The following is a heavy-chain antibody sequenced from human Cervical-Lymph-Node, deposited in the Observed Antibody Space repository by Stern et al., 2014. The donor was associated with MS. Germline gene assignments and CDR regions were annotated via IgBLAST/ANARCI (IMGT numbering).Heavy chain of an antibody. D-gene: IGHD6-19*01. J-gene: IGHJ5*02. CDR3: ARLTGAAVAGTIWFDP. CDR2: IYYSGST. Sequence: QVQLQESGPGLVKPSETLSLTCTVSGGSISSSSYYWGWIRQPPGKGLEWIGSIYYSGSTYYNPSLKSRVTISVDTSKNQFSLKLSSVTAADTAVYYCARLTGAAVAGTIWFDPWGQGTLVTVSS. V-gene: IGHV4-39*01. CDR1: GGSISSSSYY.